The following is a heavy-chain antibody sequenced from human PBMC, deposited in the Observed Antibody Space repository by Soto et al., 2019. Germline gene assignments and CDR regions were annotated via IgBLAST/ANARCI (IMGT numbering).Heavy chain of an antibody. V-gene: IGHV4-59*01. Sequence: SETLSLTCTVSGGSISSYYWSWIRQPPGKGLEWIGYIYYSGSTNYNPSLKSRVTISVDTSKNRFSLKLSSVTAADTAVYYCAREDYGSGSEYDAFDIWGQGTMVTVSS. CDR1: GGSISSYY. CDR3: AREDYGSGSEYDAFDI. J-gene: IGHJ3*02. D-gene: IGHD3-10*01. CDR2: IYYSGST.